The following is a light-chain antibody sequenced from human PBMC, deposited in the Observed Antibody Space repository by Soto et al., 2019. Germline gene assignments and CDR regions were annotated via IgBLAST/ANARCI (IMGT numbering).Light chain of an antibody. Sequence: EIVMTQSPATLSMSPGERATLSCRASQSVSSNLAWYQQKPGQAPRLLIYGASTRATGIPARFSGRGSGTEFTLTISSLQSEDFAVYYCQQSNNWPLTFGQGTRLEIK. CDR2: GAS. J-gene: IGKJ5*01. CDR3: QQSNNWPLT. V-gene: IGKV3-15*01. CDR1: QSVSSN.